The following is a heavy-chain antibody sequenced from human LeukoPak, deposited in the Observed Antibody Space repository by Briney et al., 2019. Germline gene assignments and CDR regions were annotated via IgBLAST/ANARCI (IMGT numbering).Heavy chain of an antibody. CDR2: IYTSGST. Sequence: SETLSLTCTVSGGSISSYYWSWIRQPAGKGLEWIGRIYTSGSTNYNPSLKSRVTMSVDTSKNQFSLKLSSVTAADTAAYYCARMKVDVAAAGSYWYFDLWGRGTLVTVSS. D-gene: IGHD6-13*01. J-gene: IGHJ2*01. CDR1: GGSISSYY. V-gene: IGHV4-4*07. CDR3: ARMKVDVAAAGSYWYFDL.